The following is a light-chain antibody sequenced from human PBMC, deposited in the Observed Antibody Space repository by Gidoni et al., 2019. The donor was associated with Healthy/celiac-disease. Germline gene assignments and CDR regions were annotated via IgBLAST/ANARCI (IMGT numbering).Light chain of an antibody. CDR3: SSYTSSSTPV. Sequence: QSALTQPASVSGSPGQSITISCTGTSSDVGGYNYVSWYQQHPGKAPNLMIYEVSNRPSGVSNRFSGSKSGNTAPLTISGLQAEDEADYYCSSYTSSSTPVFGGGTKLTVL. CDR1: SSDVGGYNY. J-gene: IGLJ2*01. V-gene: IGLV2-14*01. CDR2: EVS.